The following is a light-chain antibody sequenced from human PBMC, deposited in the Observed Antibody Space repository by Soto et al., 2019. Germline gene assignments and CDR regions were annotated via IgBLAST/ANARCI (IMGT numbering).Light chain of an antibody. CDR2: GAS. V-gene: IGKV3-15*01. CDR3: QQYNNWPLGT. J-gene: IGKJ1*01. Sequence: ETAMTQSPVTLSLSPGERATLSCRASQTVGDNVAWYRQKPGQPPSLLIYGASTRAPGVPARFSGSGSGTDFILTISSLQSEDFGFYFCQQYNNWPLGTFGQGT. CDR1: QTVGDN.